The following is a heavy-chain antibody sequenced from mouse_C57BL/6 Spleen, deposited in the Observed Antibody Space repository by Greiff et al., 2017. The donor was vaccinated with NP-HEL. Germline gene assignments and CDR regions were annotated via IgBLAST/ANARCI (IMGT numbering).Heavy chain of an antibody. CDR1: GFTFSDYG. J-gene: IGHJ4*01. CDR2: ISSGSSTI. Sequence: EVKLVESGGGLVKPGGSLKLSCAASGFTFSDYGMHWVRQAPEKGLEWVAYISSGSSTIYYADTVKGRFTISRDNAKNTLFLQMTSLRSGDTAMYYGARLTTVVAKELYYAMDYWGQGTSVTVSS. V-gene: IGHV5-17*01. D-gene: IGHD1-1*01. CDR3: ARLTTVVAKELYYAMDY.